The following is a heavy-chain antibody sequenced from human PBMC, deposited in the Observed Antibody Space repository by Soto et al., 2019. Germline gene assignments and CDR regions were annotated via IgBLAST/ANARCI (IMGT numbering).Heavy chain of an antibody. D-gene: IGHD2-21*01. V-gene: IGHV3-53*04. Sequence: GGSLRLSCAASGFTVSSYYMSWVRQAPGKGLEWVSVIYSGGSTYYADSVKGRFTISRHNSKNTLYLQINSLRAEDTAVYYCARGDGGGYYYYGMDVWGQGTTVTVSS. CDR1: GFTVSSYY. CDR2: IYSGGST. J-gene: IGHJ6*02. CDR3: ARGDGGGYYYYGMDV.